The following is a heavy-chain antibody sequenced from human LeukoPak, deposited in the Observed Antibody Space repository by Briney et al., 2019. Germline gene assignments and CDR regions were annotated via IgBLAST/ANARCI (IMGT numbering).Heavy chain of an antibody. CDR1: GDSISTYY. CDR3: ARGPEDYFDY. V-gene: IGHV4-59*08. Sequence: SETLSLTCTASGDSISTYYWSWIRQPPGKGLEWIGYIYYSETTNYNPSLKSRVTISVDTSKNEASLKLSSVTAADAAVYYCARGPEDYFDYWGQGTLVTVSS. CDR2: IYYSETT. J-gene: IGHJ4*02.